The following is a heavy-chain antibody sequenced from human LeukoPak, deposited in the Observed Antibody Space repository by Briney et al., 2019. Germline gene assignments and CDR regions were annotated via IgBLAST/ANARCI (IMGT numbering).Heavy chain of an antibody. J-gene: IGHJ4*02. Sequence: GRSLRLSCAASGFTFDDYAMHWVRQAPGKGLEWVSGISWNSGSIGYADSVKGRFTISRDNAKNSLYLQMNSLRAEDMALYYCAKDTTDDIVVVPAANFDYWGQGTLVTVSS. V-gene: IGHV3-9*03. CDR1: GFTFDDYA. D-gene: IGHD2-2*01. CDR3: AKDTTDDIVVVPAANFDY. CDR2: ISWNSGSI.